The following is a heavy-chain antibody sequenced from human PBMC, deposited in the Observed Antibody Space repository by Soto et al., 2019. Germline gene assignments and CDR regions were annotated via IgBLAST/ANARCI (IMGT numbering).Heavy chain of an antibody. CDR1: GFNFGFNA. CDR2: ISGSGEDT. CDR3: ARIPGGTAHSPDY. D-gene: IGHD3-16*01. V-gene: IGHV3-23*01. Sequence: GGSLRLSCVASGFNFGFNAMSWVRQAPGKGLQWVSTISGSGEDTYYADSVKGRFTVSSDRSKNTLYLQMDSLRAGDTAVYYCARIPGGTAHSPDYWGQGTMVTVSS. J-gene: IGHJ4*02.